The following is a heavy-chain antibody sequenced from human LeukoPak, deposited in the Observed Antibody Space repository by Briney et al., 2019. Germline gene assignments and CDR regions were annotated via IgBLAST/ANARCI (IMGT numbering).Heavy chain of an antibody. D-gene: IGHD2-21*02. V-gene: IGHV4-4*07. CDR2: IYSSGST. CDR3: ARGPNVVVTAIPIDY. Sequence: SDTLPLTCTVSGGSISSYYWSWIRQPAGKGREWIGRIYSSGSTNYNPSLKSRVTMSVDTSKNQFSLKLSSVTAADTAVYYCARGPNVVVTAIPIDYWGQGILVTVSS. J-gene: IGHJ4*02. CDR1: GGSISSYY.